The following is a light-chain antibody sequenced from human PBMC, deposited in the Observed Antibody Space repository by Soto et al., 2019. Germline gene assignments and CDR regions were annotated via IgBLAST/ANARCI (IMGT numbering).Light chain of an antibody. V-gene: IGKV3-20*01. CDR3: QQYGSSSIT. CDR1: QSVSSSY. CDR2: GAS. J-gene: IGKJ5*01. Sequence: SVFTQSSGTLSFSPGERATLSCRASQSVSSSYLAWYQQKPGQAPRLLIYGASSRATGIPDRFSGSGSGTDFTLTISRLEPEDFAVYYCQQYGSSSITFGQGTRLEIK.